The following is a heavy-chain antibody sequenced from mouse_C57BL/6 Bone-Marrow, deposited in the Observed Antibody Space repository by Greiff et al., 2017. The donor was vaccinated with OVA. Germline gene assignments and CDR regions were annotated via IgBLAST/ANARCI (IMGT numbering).Heavy chain of an antibody. D-gene: IGHD3-2*02. Sequence: EVQLQQSGAELVRPGASVKLSCTASGFNIKDDYMHWVKQRPEQGLEWIGWIDPENGGTEYASKFQGKATITADTSSNTAYLQLRSLPSADTAVDYGTEQLRHGGYYVDYWGQGTALTVAS. CDR3: TEQLRHGGYYVDY. CDR2: IDPENGGT. V-gene: IGHV14-4*01. J-gene: IGHJ2*01. CDR1: GFNIKDDY.